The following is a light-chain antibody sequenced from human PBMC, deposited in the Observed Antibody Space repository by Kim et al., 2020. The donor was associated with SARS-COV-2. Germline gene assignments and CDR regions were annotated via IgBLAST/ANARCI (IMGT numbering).Light chain of an antibody. CDR2: ARN. Sequence: SSELTQDPAVSVALGQTVRITCQGDSLRSYYATWYQQKSRQAPLLVIFARNNRPSGIPDRFSGSTSGNTASLTISGAQAEDDADFYCQSRDSGGNVVFGGGTKLTVL. CDR1: SLRSYY. J-gene: IGLJ2*01. V-gene: IGLV3-19*01. CDR3: QSRDSGGNVV.